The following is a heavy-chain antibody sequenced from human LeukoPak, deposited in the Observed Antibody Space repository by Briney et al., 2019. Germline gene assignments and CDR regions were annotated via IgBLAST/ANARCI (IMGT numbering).Heavy chain of an antibody. V-gene: IGHV4-4*07. CDR3: ARERQGIAVAGNWSDP. CDR2: IYTSGST. J-gene: IGHJ5*02. CDR1: GGSISSYY. D-gene: IGHD6-19*01. Sequence: PSETLSRTCTVSGGSISSYYWSWIRQPAGKGLEWIGRIYTSGSTNYNPSLKSRVTMSVDTSKNQFSLKRSSVTAADTAVYYCARERQGIAVAGNWSDPWGQGTLVTVSS.